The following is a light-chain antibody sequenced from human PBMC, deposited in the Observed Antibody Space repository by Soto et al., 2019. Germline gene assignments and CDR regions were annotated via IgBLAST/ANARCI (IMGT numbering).Light chain of an antibody. Sequence: IVMTQSPATLSLSPWERATLSCRASQSVSSYLAWYQQKPGQAPRLLIYDASSRATGIPDRFSGGGSGTDFTLTISSLEPEDFTVYYCQHSSCHPITFGGGAKVDNK. J-gene: IGKJ4*01. V-gene: IGKV3-11*01. CDR1: QSVSSY. CDR3: QHSSCHPIT. CDR2: DAS.